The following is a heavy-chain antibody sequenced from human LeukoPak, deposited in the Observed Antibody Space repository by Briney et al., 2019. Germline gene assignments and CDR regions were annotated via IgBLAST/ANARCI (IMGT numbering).Heavy chain of an antibody. CDR1: GYTFTSYY. J-gene: IGHJ6*02. V-gene: IGHV1-46*01. D-gene: IGHD2-15*01. Sequence: GASVKVSCKASGYTFTSYYMHWVRQAPGQGLEWMGIINPSGGSTSYAQKFQGRVTMTRYTSTSTVYLELSSLRSEDTAVYYCARDKGPYCSGGSCPYYYYYGMDVWGQGTTVTVSS. CDR3: ARDKGPYCSGGSCPYYYYYGMDV. CDR2: INPSGGST.